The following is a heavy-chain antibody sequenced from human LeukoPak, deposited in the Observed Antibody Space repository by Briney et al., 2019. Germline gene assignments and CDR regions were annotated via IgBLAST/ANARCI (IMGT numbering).Heavy chain of an antibody. Sequence: AGASLRLSCAASGFTFSTYSMNWVRQAPGKGLEWVSSISSGSSYVYYADSVKGRLTISRDNAKNSLYLQMNSLRAEDTALYYCARYGFYCSSTSCYIFDNWGQGTLVTVSS. J-gene: IGHJ4*02. CDR2: ISSGSSYV. CDR3: ARYGFYCSSTSCYIFDN. CDR1: GFTFSTYS. V-gene: IGHV3-21*04. D-gene: IGHD2-2*02.